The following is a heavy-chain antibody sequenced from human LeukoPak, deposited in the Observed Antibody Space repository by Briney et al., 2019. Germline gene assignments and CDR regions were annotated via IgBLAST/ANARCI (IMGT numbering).Heavy chain of an antibody. D-gene: IGHD2-2*01. CDR3: GRARRQDPPYHCMDV. J-gene: IGHJ6*03. CDR2: VKQDGSET. Sequence: GGSLRLSCAVSGFTFNTYWMSWVRQAPGKGLEWVSNVKQDGSETYYADSVKGRFTISRDNAKNSLYLQMHSLRGEDTAVYYCGRARRQDPPYHCMDVWGKGTSVIVSS. CDR1: GFTFNTYW. V-gene: IGHV3-7*01.